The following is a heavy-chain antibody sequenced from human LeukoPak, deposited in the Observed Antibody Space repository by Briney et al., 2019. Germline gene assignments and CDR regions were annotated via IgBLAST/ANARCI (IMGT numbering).Heavy chain of an antibody. CDR3: ARDNWNYGSSMDV. V-gene: IGHV4-59*02. CDR1: GGFVSSYY. J-gene: IGHJ6*02. Sequence: PSETLSLTCTVSGGFVSSYYWSWLRQPPGKGLEWIGYIYYSGSTNYNPSLKSRVTIAVDTSKNQFSLKLSSVTAADTAVYHCARDNWNYGSSMDVWGQGTTVTVSS. D-gene: IGHD1-7*01. CDR2: IYYSGST.